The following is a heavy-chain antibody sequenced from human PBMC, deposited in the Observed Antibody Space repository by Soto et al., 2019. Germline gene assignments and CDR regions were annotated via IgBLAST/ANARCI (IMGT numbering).Heavy chain of an antibody. D-gene: IGHD3-16*01. CDR3: AKALRFTFTTGYYMDV. V-gene: IGHV3-23*01. CDR1: GFTVSSYA. CDR2: ISGSGST. Sequence: EVQLLESGGGLVQPGGSLRLSCAASGFTVSSYAMSWVRQAPGKGLEWVSVISGSGSTYSYDSVKGRFTISRDSSKNKAYLQMNSLIAEDTAVYYCAKALRFTFTTGYYMDVWGRGNTVTVSS. J-gene: IGHJ6*03.